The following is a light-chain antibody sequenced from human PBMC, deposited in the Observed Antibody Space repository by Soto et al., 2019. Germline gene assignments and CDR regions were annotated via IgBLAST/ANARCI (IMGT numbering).Light chain of an antibody. J-gene: IGKJ4*01. CDR2: AAP. CDR1: QSISSY. CDR3: QQSYSTPLT. Sequence: DSELTQAPAAPSASVGDRVTITCRASQSISSYLNWYQQKPGKAPKLLIYAAPSLQSGVPSRFSGSGSGTDFTLTISSLQPEDFATYYCQQSYSTPLTFGGGTKVDIK. V-gene: IGKV1-39*01.